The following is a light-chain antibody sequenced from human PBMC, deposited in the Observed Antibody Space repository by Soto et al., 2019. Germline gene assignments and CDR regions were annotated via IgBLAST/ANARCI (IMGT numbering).Light chain of an antibody. J-gene: IGLJ2*01. CDR2: IHNDGTV. CDR3: QSWGTGLQVV. CDR1: SGHTTYA. Sequence: QPVLTQSPSTSASLGASVKLTCTLSSGHTTYAIAWHQQRPKKGPRFLMKIHNDGTVTKGDDVPDRFSGSTSGAERHLSLSSLQSDDEADYYCQSWGTGLQVVFGAGTKLTVL. V-gene: IGLV4-69*02.